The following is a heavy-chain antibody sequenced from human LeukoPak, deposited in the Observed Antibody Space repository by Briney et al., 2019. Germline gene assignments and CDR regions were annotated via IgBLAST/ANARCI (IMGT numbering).Heavy chain of an antibody. CDR1: GFTFNNYA. Sequence: GGSLRLSCAASGFTFNNYAMSWVRQAPGKGLEWVSSISGSGGTTYYADPVKGRFTISRDNSKNTLYLQMNSLRAEDTAVYHCTTTMSLFQNWGQGTLVTVSS. CDR2: ISGSGGTT. J-gene: IGHJ1*01. CDR3: TTTMSLFQN. V-gene: IGHV3-23*01. D-gene: IGHD4-17*01.